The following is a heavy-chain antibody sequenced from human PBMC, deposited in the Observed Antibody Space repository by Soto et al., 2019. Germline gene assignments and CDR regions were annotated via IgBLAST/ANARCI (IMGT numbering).Heavy chain of an antibody. Sequence: EVQLVESGGGLVQPGGSLRLSCAASGFTVSSNYMSWVRQAPGKGLEWVSVIYSGGSTYYADSVKGRFTISRDNSKNSLYLQMNGLRAEDTAVYYCAREDVIGAAGKGYYYYGMDVWGQGTTVTVSS. CDR1: GFTVSSNY. J-gene: IGHJ6*02. D-gene: IGHD6-13*01. V-gene: IGHV3-66*01. CDR2: IYSGGST. CDR3: AREDVIGAAGKGYYYYGMDV.